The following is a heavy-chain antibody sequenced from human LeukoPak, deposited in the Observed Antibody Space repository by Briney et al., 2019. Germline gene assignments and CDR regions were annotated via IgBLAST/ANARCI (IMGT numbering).Heavy chain of an antibody. V-gene: IGHV3-64*02. Sequence: GGSLRLSCAASGFSFNTYTMRWVRQAPGKGLEYVSGIASNGGTKYYADSVKGRFTISRDNFKNTVYLQMDSLRTEDMAVYYCARVGSWDAFDIWGQGTMVTVSS. CDR3: ARVGSWDAFDI. CDR2: IASNGGTK. CDR1: GFSFNTYT. J-gene: IGHJ3*02. D-gene: IGHD1-26*01.